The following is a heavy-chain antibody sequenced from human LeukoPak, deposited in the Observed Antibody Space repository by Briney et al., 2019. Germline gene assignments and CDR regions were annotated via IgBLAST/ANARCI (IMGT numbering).Heavy chain of an antibody. CDR3: ARGGSRWLQLILDY. CDR1: GGSIRSYY. V-gene: IGHV4-59*08. Sequence: SETLSLTCTVSGGSIRSYYWSWIRQPPGKGLEWIGYIYYSGSTNYNPSLKSRVTISVDTSKNQFSLKLSSVTAADTAVYYCARGGSRWLQLILDYWGQGTLVTVSS. CDR2: IYYSGST. J-gene: IGHJ4*02. D-gene: IGHD5-24*01.